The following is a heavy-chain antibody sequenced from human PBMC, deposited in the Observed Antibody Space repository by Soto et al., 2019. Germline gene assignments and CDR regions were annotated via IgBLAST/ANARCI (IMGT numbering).Heavy chain of an antibody. J-gene: IGHJ6*02. CDR2: ISYDGSNK. CDR3: AKDWGIAARPPYYYYGMDV. D-gene: IGHD6-6*01. CDR1: GFTFSSYG. V-gene: IGHV3-30*18. Sequence: QVQLVESGGGVVQPGRSLRLSCAASGFTFSSYGMHWVRQAPGKGLEWVAVISYDGSNKYYADSVKGRFTISRDNSKNQLYLQMISLRAEDTAVYYCAKDWGIAARPPYYYYGMDVWGQGTTVTVSS.